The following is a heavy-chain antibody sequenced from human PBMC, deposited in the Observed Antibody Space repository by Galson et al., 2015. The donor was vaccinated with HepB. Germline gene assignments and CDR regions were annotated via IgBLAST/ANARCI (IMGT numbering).Heavy chain of an antibody. CDR3: AKVCSTSAWRCFVPITD. Sequence: SLRLSCAASGFTFSSYAMSWVRQAPGKGLEWVSAISGSGGSTYYADSVKGRFTISRDNSKNTLYLQMNSLRAEDTAVYYCAKVCSTSAWRCFVPITDWGQGTMVTVSS. V-gene: IGHV3-23*01. CDR2: ISGSGGST. CDR1: GFTFSSYA. D-gene: IGHD3-3*01. J-gene: IGHJ3*01.